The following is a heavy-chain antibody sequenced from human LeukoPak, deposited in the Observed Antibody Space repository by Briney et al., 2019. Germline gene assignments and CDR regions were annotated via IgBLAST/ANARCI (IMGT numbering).Heavy chain of an antibody. D-gene: IGHD2-2*01. CDR2: IIPIFGTA. CDR1: GGTFSSYA. J-gene: IGHJ4*02. Sequence: PGSSVKVSCKASGGTFSSYAISWVRQAPGQGLEWMGGIIPIFGTANYAQKFQGGVTITADESTSTAYMELSSLRFEDTAVYYCARAADCSSTSCSYLDYWGQGTLVTVSS. V-gene: IGHV1-69*01. CDR3: ARAADCSSTSCSYLDY.